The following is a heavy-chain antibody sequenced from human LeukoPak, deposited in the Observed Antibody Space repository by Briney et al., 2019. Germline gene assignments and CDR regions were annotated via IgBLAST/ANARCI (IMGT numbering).Heavy chain of an antibody. CDR1: GFTFSSYS. V-gene: IGHV3-30*18. D-gene: IGHD3-10*01. J-gene: IGHJ4*02. Sequence: GGSLRLSCAASGFTFSSYSMNWVRQAPGKGLEGVAVISYDGSNKYYADSVKGRFTISRDNSKNTLYLQMNSLRAEDTAVYYCAKVSKPAPKQEWFGDFDYWGQGTLVTVSS. CDR3: AKVSKPAPKQEWFGDFDY. CDR2: ISYDGSNK.